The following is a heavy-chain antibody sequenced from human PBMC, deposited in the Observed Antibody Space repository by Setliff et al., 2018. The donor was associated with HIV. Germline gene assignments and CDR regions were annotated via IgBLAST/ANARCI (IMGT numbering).Heavy chain of an antibody. J-gene: IGHJ6*03. V-gene: IGHV3-33*01. CDR1: GFTFSPHA. Sequence: GGSLRLSCAASGFTFSPHAMHWVRQAPGKGLEWMAIIWYDGVTKYYGDSVEGRFTISRDNSKNTLYLQMNSLRAEDTAVYYCARGFSSSWYYYHMDVWGKGTTVTVSS. D-gene: IGHD6-13*01. CDR2: IWYDGVTK. CDR3: ARGFSSSWYYYHMDV.